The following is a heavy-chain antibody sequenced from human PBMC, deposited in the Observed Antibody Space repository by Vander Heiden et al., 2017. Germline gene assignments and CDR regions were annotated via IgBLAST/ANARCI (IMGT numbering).Heavy chain of an antibody. V-gene: IGHV3-33*01. Sequence: QVQLVESGGGVVQSGRSLRLSCAASGFPFKTYGMHWVRKAPGKGLEWLAIIWYDGNTKDYADSVKSRFTISRDNSKNTLYLEMSSLRVEDTAIYYCARAGSDIAVAGPFDFWGQGTLVTVSS. CDR2: IWYDGNTK. D-gene: IGHD6-19*01. CDR1: GFPFKTYG. J-gene: IGHJ4*02. CDR3: ARAGSDIAVAGPFDF.